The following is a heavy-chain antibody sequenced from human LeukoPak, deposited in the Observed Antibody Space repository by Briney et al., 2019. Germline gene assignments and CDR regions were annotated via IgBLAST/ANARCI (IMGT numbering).Heavy chain of an antibody. Sequence: GGSLRLSCAASGFTFSSYGMTWVRQAPGKGLEWVSYISSSGSTIYYADSVKGRFTISRDNAKNSLYLQMNSLRAEDTAVYYCARALGYYYGSGSPPSAFDIWGQGTMVTVSS. CDR2: ISSSGSTI. D-gene: IGHD3-10*01. CDR3: ARALGYYYGSGSPPSAFDI. J-gene: IGHJ3*02. V-gene: IGHV3-48*04. CDR1: GFTFSSYG.